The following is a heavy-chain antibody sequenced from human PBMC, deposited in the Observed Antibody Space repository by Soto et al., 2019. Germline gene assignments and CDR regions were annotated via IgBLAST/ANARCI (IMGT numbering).Heavy chain of an antibody. CDR1: GGSISSSSYY. CDR2: IYYSGST. D-gene: IGHD1-26*01. V-gene: IGHV4-39*01. CDR3: ARLGSYLPGGNFDY. Sequence: QLQLQESGPGLVKPSETLSLTCTVSGGSISSSSYYWGWIRQPPGKGLEWIGSIYYSGSTYYNPSLKSRVTISVDTSKNQFSLKLSSVTAADTAVYGCARLGSYLPGGNFDYWGQGTLVTVSS. J-gene: IGHJ4*02.